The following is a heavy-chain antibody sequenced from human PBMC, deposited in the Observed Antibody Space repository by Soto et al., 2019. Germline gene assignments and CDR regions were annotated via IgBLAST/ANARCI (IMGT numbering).Heavy chain of an antibody. CDR2: IYRDGGGT. J-gene: IGHJ4*02. D-gene: IGHD3-10*01. CDR3: IKDETPGGADY. V-gene: IGHV3-9*02. CDR1: GFKAHQYA. Sequence: EVQLVESGGGLVQPGRSLRLSCTVCGFKAHQYAMHWVRQAPGKGLEWVSGIYRDGGGTGYADSVKGRFTVSRDNVKNSLSLQMNSLRSDDTALYYCIKDETPGGADYWGQGILVTVSS.